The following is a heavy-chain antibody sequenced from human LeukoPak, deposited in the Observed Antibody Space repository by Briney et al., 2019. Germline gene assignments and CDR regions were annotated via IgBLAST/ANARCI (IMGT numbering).Heavy chain of an antibody. Sequence: SETLSLTCTASGCTSSSYYWTWIRQPPGKGLEWIGYIHPSGSTNYNPSPKRRATMADDTSKSQFSLKLTSVTGADAAVYYCVRPGQSNWWVYFNYWGQGTVVTVSS. CDR1: GCTSSSYY. D-gene: IGHD2-15*01. CDR2: IHPSGST. CDR3: VRPGQSNWWVYFNY. V-gene: IGHV4-4*09. J-gene: IGHJ4*02.